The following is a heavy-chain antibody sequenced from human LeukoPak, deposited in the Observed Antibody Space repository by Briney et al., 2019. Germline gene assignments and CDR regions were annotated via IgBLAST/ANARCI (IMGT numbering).Heavy chain of an antibody. CDR2: IYHSGST. V-gene: IGHV4-38-2*02. Sequence: WEPLSLTCTVSGYSISRGYYLGWVRPPPGNGLGWIGRIYHSGSTYYNPSLKSRVTISVDTPKNQFSPKLSSVTAADTAVYYCARDSRVPYYYDSNPDAFDIWGQGTMVTVSS. CDR1: GYSISRGYY. CDR3: ARDSRVPYYYDSNPDAFDI. D-gene: IGHD3-22*01. J-gene: IGHJ3*02.